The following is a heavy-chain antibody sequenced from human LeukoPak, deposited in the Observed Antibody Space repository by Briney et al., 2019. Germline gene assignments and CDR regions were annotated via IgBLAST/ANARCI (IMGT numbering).Heavy chain of an antibody. CDR2: ISWDGGST. CDR3: ARVSGWYDHMYYFDY. J-gene: IGHJ4*02. CDR1: GFTFDDYT. V-gene: IGHV3-43*01. D-gene: IGHD6-19*01. Sequence: GGSLRLSCAASGFTFDDYTMHWVRQAPGKGLEWVSLISWDGGSTYYADSVKGRFTISRDNAKNSLYLQMNSLRAEDTAVYYCARVSGWYDHMYYFDYWGQGTLVTVSS.